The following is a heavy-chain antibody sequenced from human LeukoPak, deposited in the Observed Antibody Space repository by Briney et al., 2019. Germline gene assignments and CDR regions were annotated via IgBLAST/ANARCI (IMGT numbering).Heavy chain of an antibody. CDR3: ARQDSGYELTYDY. CDR1: GFTFTSYG. D-gene: IGHD5-12*01. CDR2: ISAYNGNT. Sequence: NPGGTLRLSCAASGFTFTSYGISWVRQAPGQGLEWMGWISAYNGNTNYAQKLQGRVTMTTDTSTSTAYMELRSLRSDDTAVYYCARQDSGYELTYDYWGQGTLVTVSS. V-gene: IGHV1-18*01. J-gene: IGHJ4*02.